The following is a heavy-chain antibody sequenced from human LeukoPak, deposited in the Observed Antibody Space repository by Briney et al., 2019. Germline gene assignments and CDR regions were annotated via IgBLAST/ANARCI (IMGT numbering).Heavy chain of an antibody. D-gene: IGHD4-23*01. CDR3: SSSGGHSGESFDY. CDR2: IFTSGST. CDR1: GGSISSYS. J-gene: IGHJ4*02. V-gene: IGHV4-4*07. Sequence: PSETLSLTCTVSGGSISSYSWTWIRQPAGKGLEWVGRIFTSGSTNYNPSLKGRVTISVDTCKNQFSLKKTSVTAADTAVYYCSSSGGHSGESFDYWGQGTLVTVSS.